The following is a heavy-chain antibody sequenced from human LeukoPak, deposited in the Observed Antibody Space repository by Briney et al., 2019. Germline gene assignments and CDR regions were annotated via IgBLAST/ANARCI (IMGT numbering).Heavy chain of an antibody. CDR3: ARDKGAGLWFGELLPDAFDI. CDR2: INWNGGST. D-gene: IGHD3-10*01. V-gene: IGHV3-20*04. J-gene: IGHJ3*02. CDR1: GFTFADYA. Sequence: PGGSLRLSCAASGFTFADYAMSWVRHAPGKGLEWVSGINWNGGSTSYADSVKGRFTISRDNAKHSLYLQMNSLRAEDTASYYCARDKGAGLWFGELLPDAFDIWGQGTMVTVSS.